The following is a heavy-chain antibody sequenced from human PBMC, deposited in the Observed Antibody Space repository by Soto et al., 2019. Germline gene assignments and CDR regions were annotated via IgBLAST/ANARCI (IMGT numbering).Heavy chain of an antibody. CDR2: IYPGDSDT. J-gene: IGHJ4*02. D-gene: IGHD6-13*01. CDR1: GYSFTSYW. CDR3: ARLEGLPPIAAADPVWGFGFDY. V-gene: IGHV5-51*01. Sequence: PGESLKISCKGSGYSFTSYWIGWVRQMPGKGLEWMGIIYPGDSDTRYSPSFQGQVTISADKSISTAYLQWSSLKASDTAMYYCARLEGLPPIAAADPVWGFGFDYWGQGTLVTVSS.